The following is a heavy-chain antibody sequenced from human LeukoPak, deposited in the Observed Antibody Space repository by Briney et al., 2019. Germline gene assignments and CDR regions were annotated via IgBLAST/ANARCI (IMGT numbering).Heavy chain of an antibody. CDR1: GGSISSYY. Sequence: SETLSLTCTVSGGSISSYYWSWIRQPPGKGPEWIGYIYYSGSTNYNPSLKSRVTISVDTSKNQFSLKLSSVTAADTAVYYCARSNVASVLYGAFDIWGQGTMVTVSS. D-gene: IGHD2-8*01. V-gene: IGHV4-59*01. J-gene: IGHJ3*02. CDR3: ARSNVASVLYGAFDI. CDR2: IYYSGST.